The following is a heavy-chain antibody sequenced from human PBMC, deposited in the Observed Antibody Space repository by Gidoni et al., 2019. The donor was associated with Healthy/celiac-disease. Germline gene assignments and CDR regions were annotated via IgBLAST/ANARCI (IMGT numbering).Heavy chain of an antibody. Sequence: QVQLQESGPGLVKPSDTLSLTCTVPGCPISSSYWSWIRTPPGKGLEWIGYIYYSGSTNYNPSLKSRVTISVDTSKNLFSLKLSSVTAADTAVYYCARVALAYCGGDCYSGWFDPWGQGTLVTVSS. CDR3: ARVALAYCGGDCYSGWFDP. CDR2: IYYSGST. J-gene: IGHJ5*02. V-gene: IGHV4-59*01. CDR1: GCPISSSY. D-gene: IGHD2-21*02.